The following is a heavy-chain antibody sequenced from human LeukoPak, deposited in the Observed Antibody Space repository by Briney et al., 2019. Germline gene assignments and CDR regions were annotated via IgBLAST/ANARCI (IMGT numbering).Heavy chain of an antibody. V-gene: IGHV4-59*01. CDR3: ARVTATTGIRYIDY. CDR1: GSSISNYY. CDR2: IYYSGSA. Sequence: SETLSLTCTVSGSSISNYYWSWIRQPPGKGLEWVGYIYYSGSANHNPSLKSRVTISVDTSKNQFSLKLSSVTAADTAVYYCARVTATTGIRYIDYWGQGTLVTVSS. D-gene: IGHD6-13*01. J-gene: IGHJ4*02.